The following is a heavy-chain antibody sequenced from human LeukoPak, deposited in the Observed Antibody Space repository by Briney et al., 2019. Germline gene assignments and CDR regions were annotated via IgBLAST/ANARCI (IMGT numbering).Heavy chain of an antibody. Sequence: GGSLRLSCAASGFTFSSFAMSWVRQAPGKGLEWVSAISSGSGGTYYADSVKGRFTISRDNSKNTLYVQMNSLRVEDTAVYYSAELTPAGYFQYLGQGTLVTVSS. V-gene: IGHV3-23*01. D-gene: IGHD1-14*01. CDR1: GFTFSSFA. CDR3: AELTPAGYFQY. CDR2: ISSGSGGT. J-gene: IGHJ1*01.